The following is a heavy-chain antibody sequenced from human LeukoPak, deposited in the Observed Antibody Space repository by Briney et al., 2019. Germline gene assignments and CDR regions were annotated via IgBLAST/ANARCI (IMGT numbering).Heavy chain of an antibody. Sequence: GGSLRLSCAAPGFTFSSYAMSWVRQTPGKGLEWVSTISGSGGSTFYADSVKGRFTISRDNPKNTVDLQMNSLRAEDTAVYYCVKVSSNYYGSGSYQTLDYWGQGTLVTVSS. CDR2: ISGSGGST. CDR1: GFTFSSYA. V-gene: IGHV3-23*01. J-gene: IGHJ4*02. CDR3: VKVSSNYYGSGSYQTLDY. D-gene: IGHD3-10*01.